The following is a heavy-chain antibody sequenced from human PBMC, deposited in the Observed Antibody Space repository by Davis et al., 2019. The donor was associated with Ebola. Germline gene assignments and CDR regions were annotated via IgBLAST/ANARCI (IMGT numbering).Heavy chain of an antibody. V-gene: IGHV5-51*01. CDR1: GYDFSNYW. Sequence: GESLKIPCKGTGYDFSNYWIGWVRQMPGEGLEWMGFMYPDDSDTRFSPSFQGQVTMSVDKSISTAFLQWSTLKASDTATYYCARRGSSYGMDVWGQGTTVTVSS. J-gene: IGHJ6*02. CDR2: MYPDDSDT. CDR3: ARRGSSYGMDV.